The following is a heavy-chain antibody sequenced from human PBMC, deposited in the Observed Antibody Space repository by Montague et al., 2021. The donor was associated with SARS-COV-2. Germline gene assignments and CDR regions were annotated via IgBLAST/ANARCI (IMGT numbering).Heavy chain of an antibody. V-gene: IGHV4-59*11. CDR2: IYYTGST. CDR3: ASHPVWQQLCT. D-gene: IGHD6-13*01. Sequence: SETLSLTCTVSGGSISSHYWTWIRQPPGKGLEWIGYIYYTGSTNYNPSLKSRVAISVDTSKNQFSLSLRSVTAADTATYYCASHPVWQQLCTWGQGTLVSVSS. J-gene: IGHJ4*02. CDR1: GGSISSHY.